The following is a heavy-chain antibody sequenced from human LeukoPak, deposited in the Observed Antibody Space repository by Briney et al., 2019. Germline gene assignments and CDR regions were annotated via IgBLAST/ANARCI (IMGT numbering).Heavy chain of an antibody. CDR2: INHSGST. Sequence: SETLSLTCAVYGGSFSGYYWSWIRQPPGKGLEWIGEINHSGSTNYNPSLKSRVTISVDTSKNQFSLKLSSVTAADTAVYYCARDSELELDYWGQGTLVTVSS. J-gene: IGHJ4*02. V-gene: IGHV4-34*01. CDR1: GGSFSGYY. CDR3: ARDSELELDY. D-gene: IGHD1-7*01.